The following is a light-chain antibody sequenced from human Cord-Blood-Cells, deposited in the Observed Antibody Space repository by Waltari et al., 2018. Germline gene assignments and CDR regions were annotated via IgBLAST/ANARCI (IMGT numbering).Light chain of an antibody. CDR3: NSRDSSGNHWV. CDR1: SLRSYS. Sequence: SSELTQDPAVSVALGQTVMITCQEDSLRSYSASWYQQKPGQAPVLVIYGKNNRPSGIPDRFSGSSSGNTASLTITGAQAEDEADYYCNSRDSSGNHWVFGGGTKLTVL. J-gene: IGLJ3*02. V-gene: IGLV3-19*01. CDR2: GKN.